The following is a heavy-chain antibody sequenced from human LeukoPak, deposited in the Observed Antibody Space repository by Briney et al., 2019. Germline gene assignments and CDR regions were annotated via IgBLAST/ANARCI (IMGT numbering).Heavy chain of an antibody. J-gene: IGHJ5*02. Sequence: ASVKVSCKASGYTFTSYDINWVRQATGQGLEWMGWMNPSSGNTGYAQKFQGRVTMTRNTSISTAYMELSSLRSEDTAVYYCARGPSRDYGSGSSWFDPWGQGTLVTVSS. CDR3: ARGPSRDYGSGSSWFDP. CDR1: GYTFTSYD. CDR2: MNPSSGNT. V-gene: IGHV1-8*01. D-gene: IGHD3-10*01.